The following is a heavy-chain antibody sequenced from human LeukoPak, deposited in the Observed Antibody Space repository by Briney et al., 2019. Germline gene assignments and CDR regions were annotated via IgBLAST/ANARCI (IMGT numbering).Heavy chain of an antibody. CDR2: ISSSGSTI. CDR1: GFTFSSYE. CDR3: ARDYPGIAVAGTGYYYYYYMDV. V-gene: IGHV3-48*03. D-gene: IGHD6-19*01. Sequence: GGSLRLSCAASGFTFSSYEMNWVRQAPGKGLEWVSYISSSGSTIYYADSVKGRFTISRDNAKNSLYLQMNSLRAEDTAVYYCARDYPGIAVAGTGYYYYYYMDVWGKGTTVTISS. J-gene: IGHJ6*03.